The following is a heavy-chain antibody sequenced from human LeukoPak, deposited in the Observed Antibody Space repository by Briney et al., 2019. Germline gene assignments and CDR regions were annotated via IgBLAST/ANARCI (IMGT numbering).Heavy chain of an antibody. CDR2: IYHSGST. J-gene: IGHJ5*02. CDR1: GYSISSGYY. Sequence: SETLSLTCTVSGYSISSGYYWGWIRQPPGKGLEWIGSIYHSGSTYYNPSLKSRVTISVDTSKNQFSLKLSSMTAADTAVYYCARGFGPLSRWFDPWGQGTLVTVSS. D-gene: IGHD3-10*01. V-gene: IGHV4-38-2*02. CDR3: ARGFGPLSRWFDP.